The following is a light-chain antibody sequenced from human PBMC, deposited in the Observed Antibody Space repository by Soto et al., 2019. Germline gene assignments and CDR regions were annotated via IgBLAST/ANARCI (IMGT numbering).Light chain of an antibody. CDR3: QQYGSSPPST. J-gene: IGKJ2*01. CDR1: QSVSSSY. Sequence: EIVLTQSPGTLSLSPGERATLSCKASQSVSSSYLAGYQQKPGQAPRLLIYGASSRATGIPDRFSGSGSGTDFTLTNSRLEPEDFAVYYCQQYGSSPPSTFGQGTKLEIK. CDR2: GAS. V-gene: IGKV3-20*01.